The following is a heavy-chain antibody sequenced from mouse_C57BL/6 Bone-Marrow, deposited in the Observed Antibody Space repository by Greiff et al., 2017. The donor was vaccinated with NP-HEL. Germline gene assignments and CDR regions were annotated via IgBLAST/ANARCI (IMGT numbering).Heavy chain of an antibody. CDR1: GYTFTGYW. Sequence: QVQLQQSGAELMKPGASVKLSCKATGYTFTGYWIEWVKQRPGHGLEWIGEILPGSGSTNYNEKFKGKATFTADTSSNTAYMQLSSLTTEDSAIYYCASPLYYYGVGAYWGQGTLVTVSA. D-gene: IGHD1-1*01. CDR3: ASPLYYYGVGAY. J-gene: IGHJ3*01. V-gene: IGHV1-9*01. CDR2: ILPGSGST.